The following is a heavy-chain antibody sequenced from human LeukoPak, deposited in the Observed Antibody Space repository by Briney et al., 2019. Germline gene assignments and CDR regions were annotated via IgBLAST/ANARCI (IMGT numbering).Heavy chain of an antibody. V-gene: IGHV1-2*02. CDR1: GYSFADYY. CDR3: ATNILVRDIINWFDP. CDR2: IKPNSGGT. D-gene: IGHD3-10*01. Sequence: ASVKVTCKASGYSFADYYMHWVRQAPGQGLEWMGWIKPNSGGTRSAQKFQGRVTMTRDTSISTAYMELSSLKYDDTAVYYCATNILVRDIINWFDPWGQGTLVTVSS. J-gene: IGHJ5*02.